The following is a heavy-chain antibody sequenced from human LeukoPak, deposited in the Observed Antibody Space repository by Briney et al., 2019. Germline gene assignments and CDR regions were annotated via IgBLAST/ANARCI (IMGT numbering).Heavy chain of an antibody. CDR1: GGSISSYY. CDR3: AGGGRPYYDFWSGDY. J-gene: IGHJ4*02. V-gene: IGHV4-59*08. Sequence: SETLSLTCTVSGGSISSYYWSWIRQPPGRGLEWIGYIYYSGSTNYNPSLKSRVTISVDTSKNQFSLKLSSVTAADTAVYYCAGGGRPYYDFWSGDYWGQGTLVTVSS. D-gene: IGHD3-3*01. CDR2: IYYSGST.